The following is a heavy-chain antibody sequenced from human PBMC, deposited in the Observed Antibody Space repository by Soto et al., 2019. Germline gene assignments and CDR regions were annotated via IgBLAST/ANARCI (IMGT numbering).Heavy chain of an antibody. V-gene: IGHV1-69*01. Sequence: QVQLVQSGAEVKKPGSSVKVSCKASGGTFSSYAISWVRQAPGQGLEWMGGIIPIFGTANYAQKFQGRVTITADESTSTAYMEVSSLRSEDTAVYYCASPRHANGDYEDLGYWGQGTLVTVSS. CDR1: GGTFSSYA. CDR3: ASPRHANGDYEDLGY. J-gene: IGHJ4*02. D-gene: IGHD4-17*01. CDR2: IIPIFGTA.